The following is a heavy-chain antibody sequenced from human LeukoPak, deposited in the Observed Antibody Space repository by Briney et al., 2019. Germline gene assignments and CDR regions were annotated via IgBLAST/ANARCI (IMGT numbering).Heavy chain of an antibody. CDR2: INHSGST. CDR1: GGSFSGYY. D-gene: IGHD3-10*02. Sequence: PSETLSLTCAVYGGSFSGYYWSWIRQPPGKGLEWIGEINHSGSTNYNPSLKSRVTISVDTSKNQFSLKLSSVTAADTAVYYCARVCSGGSGRTCPLDIWGQGTMVTVSS. J-gene: IGHJ3*02. V-gene: IGHV4-34*01. CDR3: ARVCSGGSGRTCPLDI.